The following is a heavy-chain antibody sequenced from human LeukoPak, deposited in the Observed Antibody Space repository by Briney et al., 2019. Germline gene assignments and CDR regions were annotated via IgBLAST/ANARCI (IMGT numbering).Heavy chain of an antibody. CDR3: ARVSRLRRHLVVVPAAMQDSDFDSSGQPLAS. Sequence: ASVKVSCKASGYTFTSYGISWVRQAPGQGLEWMGWMNPNSGNTGHAQKFQGRVTMTRNTSISTAYMELSSLRSEDTAVYYCARVSRLRRHLVVVPAAMQDSDFDSSGQPLASWGQGTLVTVSS. V-gene: IGHV1-8*02. J-gene: IGHJ4*02. CDR1: GYTFTSYG. CDR2: MNPNSGNT. D-gene: IGHD2-2*01.